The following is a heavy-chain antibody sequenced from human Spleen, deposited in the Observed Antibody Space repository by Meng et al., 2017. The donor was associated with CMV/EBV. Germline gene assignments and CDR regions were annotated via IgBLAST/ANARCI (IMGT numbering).Heavy chain of an antibody. Sequence: GGSLRLSCAASGFTFSNYWMSWVRQAPGKGLEWLANIKQDGSEKYYVDSVKGRFTISRDNAKNSLYLQMNSLRAEDTAVYYCARAVTPSGSTSAYWGQGTLVTVSS. CDR2: IKQDGSEK. J-gene: IGHJ4*02. D-gene: IGHD3-10*01. V-gene: IGHV3-7*01. CDR1: GFTFSNYW. CDR3: ARAVTPSGSTSAY.